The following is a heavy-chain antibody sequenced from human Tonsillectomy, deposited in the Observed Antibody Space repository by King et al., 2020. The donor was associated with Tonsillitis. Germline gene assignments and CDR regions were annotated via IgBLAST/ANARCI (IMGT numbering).Heavy chain of an antibody. J-gene: IGHJ6*02. D-gene: IGHD1-26*01. CDR3: ARDLYSGSFYYYGMDV. V-gene: IGHV3-30-3*01. CDR2: ISYDGSNK. Sequence: HVQLVESGGGVVQPGRSLRLSCAASGFTFSSYAMHWVRQAPGKGLEWVAVISYDGSNKYYADSVKGRFTISRDNSKNTLYLQMNSLRAEDTAVYYCARDLYSGSFYYYGMDVWGQGTTVTVSS. CDR1: GFTFSSYA.